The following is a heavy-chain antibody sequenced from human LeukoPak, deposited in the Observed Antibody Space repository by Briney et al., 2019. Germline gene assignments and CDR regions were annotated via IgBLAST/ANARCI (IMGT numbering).Heavy chain of an antibody. D-gene: IGHD1-1*01. CDR2: IYSGGST. CDR3: ARVYDGYAFDI. CDR1: GFTVSSNY. V-gene: IGHV3-53*01. J-gene: IGHJ3*02. Sequence: GGSLRLSCAASGFTVSSNYMSWVRQAPGKGLEWASVIYSGGSTYYADSVKGRFTISRDNSKNTLYLQMNSLRAEDTAVYYCARVYDGYAFDIWGQGTMVTVSS.